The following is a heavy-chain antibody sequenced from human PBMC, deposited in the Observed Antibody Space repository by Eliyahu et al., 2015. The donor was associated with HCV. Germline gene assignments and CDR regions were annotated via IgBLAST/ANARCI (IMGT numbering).Heavy chain of an antibody. Sequence: QVQLQESGPGLVKPSQTLSLTCTVSGXSISSNPYYWSWIRQPPGKGLEWIGYIYYSGSTYYNPSLKSRVTMSVDTSKNQFSLKLTSVTAADTAVYFCARGTMVTAGTDFQNWGQGTLVTVSS. CDR1: GXSISSNPYY. CDR2: IYYSGST. D-gene: IGHD6-13*01. V-gene: IGHV4-30-4*08. CDR3: ARGTMVTAGTDFQN. J-gene: IGHJ1*01.